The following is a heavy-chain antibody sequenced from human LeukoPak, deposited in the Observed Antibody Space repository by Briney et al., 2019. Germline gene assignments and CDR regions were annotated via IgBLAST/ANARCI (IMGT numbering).Heavy chain of an antibody. CDR1: GFTVSSNY. D-gene: IGHD3-3*01. J-gene: IGHJ3*02. Sequence: PGGSLRLSCAASGFTVSSNYVSWVRQAPGKGLEWVSVIYSGGSTYYADSVKGRFTISRDNSKNTLYLQMNSLRAEDTAVYYCARDNRMSGYYAYAFDIWGQGTLVTVSS. CDR3: ARDNRMSGYYAYAFDI. V-gene: IGHV3-53*01. CDR2: IYSGGST.